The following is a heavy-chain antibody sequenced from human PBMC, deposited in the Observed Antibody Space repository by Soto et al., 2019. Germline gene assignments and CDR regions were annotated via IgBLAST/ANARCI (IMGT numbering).Heavy chain of an antibody. CDR1: GGSISSSSYY. V-gene: IGHV4-39*01. J-gene: IGHJ4*02. CDR3: SRHDYGDYVFDY. CDR2: IYYSGST. Sequence: SETQSLPRTVSGGSISSSSYYCGWIRQPPGKGLEWIGSIYYSGSTHCNPSLKSRVTISVDTSKNQFSLKLSSVTAADTAVYYCSRHDYGDYVFDYWGQGTLVTVSS. D-gene: IGHD4-17*01.